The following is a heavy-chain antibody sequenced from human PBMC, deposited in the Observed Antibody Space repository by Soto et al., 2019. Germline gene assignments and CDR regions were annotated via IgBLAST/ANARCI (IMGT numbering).Heavy chain of an antibody. CDR2: IRSKPNNYAT. D-gene: IGHD3-3*01. CDR3: SRQASDFWSGKPQYYMDV. CDR1: GFTFSGSA. Sequence: EVQLVESGGGLVQPGGSLKLSCAASGFTFSGSAMHWVRQASGKGLEWVGRIRSKPNNYATACGASVKGRFTISRDHSKNTAYLQMNSLNTEDTAVYYCSRQASDFWSGKPQYYMDVWGKGTTVTVSS. V-gene: IGHV3-73*01. J-gene: IGHJ6*03.